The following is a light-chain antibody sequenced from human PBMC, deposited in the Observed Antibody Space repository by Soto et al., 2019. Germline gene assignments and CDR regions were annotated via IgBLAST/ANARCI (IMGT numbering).Light chain of an antibody. CDR2: AAS. V-gene: IGKV1-39*01. J-gene: IGKJ5*01. Sequence: DIQMTQSPSSLSASVGDRVTITCRASQSIDRYLNWYQQKPGKAPKVLIYAASSLQSGVPSRFSGSGSGTDFTLTISSLQPEDFATYYCQQSYSIPITFGHGTRLEIK. CDR1: QSIDRY. CDR3: QQSYSIPIT.